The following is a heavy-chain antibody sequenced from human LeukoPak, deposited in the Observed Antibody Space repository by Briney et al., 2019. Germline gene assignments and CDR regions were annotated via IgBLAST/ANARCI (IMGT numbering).Heavy chain of an antibody. CDR1: GYTFTSYG. J-gene: IGHJ4*02. Sequence: ASVKVSCKASGYTFTSYGISWVRQAPGQGLEWMGWISAYNGNTNYAQKLQGRVTMTTDTSTSTAYMELRSLRSDDTAVYYCARPHYGSGSYYDVLDYWGQGTLVTVSS. CDR3: ARPHYGSGSYYDVLDY. CDR2: ISAYNGNT. V-gene: IGHV1-18*01. D-gene: IGHD3-10*01.